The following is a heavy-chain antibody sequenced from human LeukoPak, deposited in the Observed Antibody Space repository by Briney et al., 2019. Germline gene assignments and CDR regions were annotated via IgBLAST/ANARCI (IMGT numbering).Heavy chain of an antibody. D-gene: IGHD4-11*01. V-gene: IGHV3-7*01. CDR1: GFTFSTYW. J-gene: IGHJ4*02. CDR3: AREGLPYSRDY. Sequence: GGSLRLSCSTSGFTFSTYWMSWVRQTPEKGLEWVANIKGDGSLINYADPVKGRFTISRDNAKNSLSLQMNSLTADDTGLYYCAREGLPYSRDYWGQGTLVTVSS. CDR2: IKGDGSLI.